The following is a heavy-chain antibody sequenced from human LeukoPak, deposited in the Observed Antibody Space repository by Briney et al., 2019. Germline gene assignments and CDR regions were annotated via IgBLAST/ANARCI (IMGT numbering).Heavy chain of an antibody. J-gene: IGHJ4*02. CDR1: GFTFSSYA. CDR3: ARGPPWQWLVLWHFDY. V-gene: IGHV3-30*04. CDR2: ISYDGSNK. Sequence: QTGGSLRLSCAASGFTFSSYAMHWVRQAPGKGLEWVAVISYDGSNKYYADSVKGRFTISRDNSKNTLYLQMNSLRAEDTAVYYCARGPPWQWLVLWHFDYWGQGTLVTVSS. D-gene: IGHD6-19*01.